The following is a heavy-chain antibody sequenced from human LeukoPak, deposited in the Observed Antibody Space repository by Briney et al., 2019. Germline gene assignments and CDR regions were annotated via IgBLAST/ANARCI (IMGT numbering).Heavy chain of an antibody. D-gene: IGHD3-10*01. V-gene: IGHV3-7*01. CDR3: AGPPSRYGPVGP. Sequence: GGSLRLSCAASGFTFSRFWMTWVRQAPGKGLEWVAHIKQGGNEKYYADSVKGRFTISRDDAKSSLYLEMTNVRGDDTAMYYCAGPPSRYGPVGPWGQGTLVTVSS. J-gene: IGHJ5*02. CDR1: GFTFSRFW. CDR2: IKQGGNEK.